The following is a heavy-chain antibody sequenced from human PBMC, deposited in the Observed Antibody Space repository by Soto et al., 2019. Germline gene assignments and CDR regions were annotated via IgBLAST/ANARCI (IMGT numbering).Heavy chain of an antibody. Sequence: EVQLVESGGGLVQPGGSLRLSCAVSGFTFSDHYMDWVRQAPGKGLEWVGRSRNKANSYTTEYAASVKGRFTISRDDSENALYLQMDRLKTEETAVYFCIRAMTGTTRGFDYWGQGPLVTVSS. V-gene: IGHV3-72*01. D-gene: IGHD1-1*01. CDR1: GFTFSDHY. CDR2: SRNKANSYTT. J-gene: IGHJ4*02. CDR3: IRAMTGTTRGFDY.